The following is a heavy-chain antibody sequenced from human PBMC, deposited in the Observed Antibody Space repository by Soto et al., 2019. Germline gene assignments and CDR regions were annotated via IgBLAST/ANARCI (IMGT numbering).Heavy chain of an antibody. V-gene: IGHV4-59*01. J-gene: IGHJ5*02. CDR2: IYYSGST. CDR3: ARDPMVRGVNYWFDP. CDR1: GGSISSYY. D-gene: IGHD3-10*01. Sequence: QVQLQESGPGLVKPSETLSLTCTVSGGSISSYYWSWIRQPPGKGLEWIGYIYYSGSTNYNPSLKSRVTISVDTSKNQFSLKLSSVTDADTAVYYCARDPMVRGVNYWFDPWGQGTLVTVSS.